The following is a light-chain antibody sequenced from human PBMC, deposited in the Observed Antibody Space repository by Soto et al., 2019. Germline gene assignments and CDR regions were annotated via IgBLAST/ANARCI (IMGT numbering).Light chain of an antibody. J-gene: IGKJ3*01. V-gene: IGKV1-5*03. Sequence: DIQMTQSPSTLSASVGDRVTITCRASHSISSCLAWYQQKPGKAPKLLIYKASSLESGVPSRFSGSGSGTELTLTISSLQPDDFATYYCQQYNSYSSFTFGPGTKVDIK. CDR1: HSISSC. CDR2: KAS. CDR3: QQYNSYSSFT.